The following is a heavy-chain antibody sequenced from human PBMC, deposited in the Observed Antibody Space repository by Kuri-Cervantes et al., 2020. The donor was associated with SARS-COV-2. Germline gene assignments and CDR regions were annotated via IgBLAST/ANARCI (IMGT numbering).Heavy chain of an antibody. CDR2: IYYSGST. Sequence: SETLSLTCTVSGGCISSSSYYWGWIRQPPGKGLEWIGSIYYSGSTYYNPSLESRVTISVDTSKNQFSLKLSSVTAADTAVYYCARRGAVAGTVPFFDYWGQGTLVTVSS. CDR1: GGCISSSSYY. J-gene: IGHJ4*02. D-gene: IGHD6-19*01. V-gene: IGHV4-39*01. CDR3: ARRGAVAGTVPFFDY.